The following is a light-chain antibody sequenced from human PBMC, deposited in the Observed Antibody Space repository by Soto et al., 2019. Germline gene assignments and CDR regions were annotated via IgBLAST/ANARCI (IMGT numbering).Light chain of an antibody. J-gene: IGLJ1*01. CDR1: SSDVGAYDY. CDR2: DVT. V-gene: IGLV2-14*01. Sequence: QSALTQPASVSGSPGQSIAIACTGTSSDVGAYDYVSWYQQHPGKAPQVMIYDVTNRPSGVSNRFSGSKSGNTASLTISGLQAEDEADYYGRSYTSSSTYVFGTGTKLTVL. CDR3: RSYTSSSTYV.